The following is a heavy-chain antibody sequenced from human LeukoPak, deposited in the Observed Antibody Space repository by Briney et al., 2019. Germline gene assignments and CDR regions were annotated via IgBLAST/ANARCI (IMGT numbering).Heavy chain of an antibody. CDR1: GFTFSSYW. CDR2: IIGVLTIT. CDR3: ARGTIAASGKGRFDP. Sequence: VGSLRLSCAASGFTFSSYWMHWVRQAPGKGLAWVSRIIGVLTITNYAHSVKGQFTISRDNAKNTLFPQMNSVRAEDTAVYFCARGTIAASGKGRFDPWGQGTLVPVFS. J-gene: IGHJ5*02. D-gene: IGHD6-13*01. V-gene: IGHV3-74*01.